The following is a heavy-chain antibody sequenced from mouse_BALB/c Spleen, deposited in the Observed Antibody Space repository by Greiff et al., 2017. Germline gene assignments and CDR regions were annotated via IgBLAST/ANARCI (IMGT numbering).Heavy chain of an antibody. V-gene: IGHV2-9*02. D-gene: IGHD2-1*01. CDR2: IWAGGST. CDR1: GFSLTSYG. Sequence: VQLVESGPGLVAPSQSLSITCTVSGFSLTSYGVHWVRQPPGKGLEWLGVIWAGGSTNYNSALMSRLSISKDNSKSQVFLKMNSLQTDDTAMYYCARDRNYGNYAYFDYWGQGTTLTVSS. J-gene: IGHJ2*01. CDR3: ARDRNYGNYAYFDY.